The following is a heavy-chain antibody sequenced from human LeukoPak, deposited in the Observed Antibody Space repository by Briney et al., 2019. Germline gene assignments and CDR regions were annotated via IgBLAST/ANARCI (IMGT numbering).Heavy chain of an antibody. CDR3: ARMSPGSGSYHDAFDI. Sequence: ASVKVSCKASGYTFTSYGISWVRQATGQGLEWMGWMNPNSGNTGYAQKFQGRVTMTRNTSISTAYMELSSLRSEDTAVYYCARMSPGSGSYHDAFDIWGQGTMVTVSS. J-gene: IGHJ3*02. D-gene: IGHD1-26*01. CDR2: MNPNSGNT. V-gene: IGHV1-8*02. CDR1: GYTFTSYG.